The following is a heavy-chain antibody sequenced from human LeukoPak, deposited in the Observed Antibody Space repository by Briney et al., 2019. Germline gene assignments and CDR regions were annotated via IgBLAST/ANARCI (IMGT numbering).Heavy chain of an antibody. V-gene: IGHV3-23*01. Sequence: PGGSLRLSCAASGFIFSSYAMSWVRQAPGKGLEWVSTISGSGGSTYYADSVKGRFTISRDNSKRTLYLQMNNLRADDTAVYYCAKDGSWSCTDWGQGALITVSS. CDR2: ISGSGGST. CDR1: GFIFSSYA. CDR3: AKDGSWSCTD. D-gene: IGHD2-8*02. J-gene: IGHJ4*02.